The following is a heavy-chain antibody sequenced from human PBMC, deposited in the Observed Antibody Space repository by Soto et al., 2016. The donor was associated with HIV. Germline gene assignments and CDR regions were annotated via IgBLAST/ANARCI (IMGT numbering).Heavy chain of an antibody. Sequence: QVQLLQSGAEVKKPGSSVKVSCKASGGNFINYGLSWVRQAPGQGLEWMGGIIPMFGTTNYAQKFQVRVTITADESTSTAYMELSSLRSDDTAVYYCAREGTISVENYFYYYMDVWGNGTTVTVSS. D-gene: IGHD6-19*01. CDR1: GGNFINYG. CDR3: AREGTISVENYFYYYMDV. CDR2: IIPMFGTT. V-gene: IGHV1-69*13. J-gene: IGHJ6*03.